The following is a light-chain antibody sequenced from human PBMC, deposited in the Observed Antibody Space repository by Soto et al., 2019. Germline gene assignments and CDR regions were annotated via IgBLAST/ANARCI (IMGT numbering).Light chain of an antibody. V-gene: IGLV2-14*01. J-gene: IGLJ2*01. Sequence: QSALTQPASVSGSPGQSITISCTGTSSDVGGYNYVSWYQQHPGKAPKLMIYKVSKRPSGVSNRFSGSKSGNTASLTISGLQAEDEADYYCSSYTSSSTRVFGGGTKLTVL. CDR1: SSDVGGYNY. CDR2: KVS. CDR3: SSYTSSSTRV.